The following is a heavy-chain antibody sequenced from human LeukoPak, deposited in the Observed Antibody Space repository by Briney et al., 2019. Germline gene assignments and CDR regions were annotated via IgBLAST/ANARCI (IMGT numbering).Heavy chain of an antibody. Sequence: GGSLRLSCAASGFTFDDYAMHWVRQAPGKGLEWVSGISWNSGSIGYADSVKGRFTISRDNAKNSLYLQTNSLRAEDTALYYCASRPPDDAFDIWGQGTMVTVSS. V-gene: IGHV3-9*01. J-gene: IGHJ3*02. CDR2: ISWNSGSI. CDR3: ASRPPDDAFDI. CDR1: GFTFDDYA.